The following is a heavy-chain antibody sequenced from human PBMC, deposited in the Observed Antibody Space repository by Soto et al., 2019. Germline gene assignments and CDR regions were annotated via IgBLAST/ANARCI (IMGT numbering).Heavy chain of an antibody. D-gene: IGHD6-19*01. J-gene: IGHJ4*02. CDR2: IWYDGSNK. CDR1: GFTFSSYG. CDR3: AREVMAGTSYFDY. V-gene: IGHV3-33*01. Sequence: PGGSLRLSCAASGFTFSSYGMHWVHQAPGKGLEWVAVIWYDGSNKYYADSVKGRFTISRDNSKNTLYLQMNSLRAEDTAVYYCAREVMAGTSYFDYWGQGTLVTVSS.